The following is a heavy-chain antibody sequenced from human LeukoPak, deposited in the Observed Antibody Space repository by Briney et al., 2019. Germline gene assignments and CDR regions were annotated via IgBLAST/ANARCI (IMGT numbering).Heavy chain of an antibody. D-gene: IGHD3-16*02. CDR1: GGSSRSGDYF. J-gene: IGHJ4*02. CDR3: AREGVWGSYRY. Sequence: SQTLSLTCAVSGGSSRSGDYFWSWIRQPPGKGLEWIGHIHYSGNTYYNPSLKSRVSISVDTSKNQFSLKLSSVTAADTAVYYCAREGVWGSYRYWGQGTLVTVSS. V-gene: IGHV4-30-4*01. CDR2: IHYSGNT.